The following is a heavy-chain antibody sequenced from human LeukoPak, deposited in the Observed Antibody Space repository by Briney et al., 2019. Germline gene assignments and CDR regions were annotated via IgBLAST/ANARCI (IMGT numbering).Heavy chain of an antibody. V-gene: IGHV3-30-3*01. CDR2: ISYDGSNK. J-gene: IGHJ4*02. D-gene: IGHD3-22*01. CDR3: ARELYDSSGYDY. Sequence: PGRSLRPSCAASGFTFSSYALHWVRQAPGKGLEWVAVISYDGSNKYYADSVKGRFTISRDNSKNTLYLQMNSLRAEDTAVYYCARELYDSSGYDYWGQGTLVTVSS. CDR1: GFTFSSYA.